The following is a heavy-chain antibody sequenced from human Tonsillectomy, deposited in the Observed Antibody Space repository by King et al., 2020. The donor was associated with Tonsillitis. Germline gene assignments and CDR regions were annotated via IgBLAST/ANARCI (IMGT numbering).Heavy chain of an antibody. CDR2: INQDGSVK. Sequence: EVQLVESGGGLVQPGGSLRLSCAASGFTFSNYWMNWVRQAPGNGLEWVGNINQDGSVKYYADSVKGRFTISRDNAKNSLYLQMNSLRAEDTAVYYCARAGYNSGCDYWGQGSLLTVSS. D-gene: IGHD6-19*01. V-gene: IGHV3-7*04. CDR1: GFTFSNYW. J-gene: IGHJ4*02. CDR3: ARAGYNSGCDY.